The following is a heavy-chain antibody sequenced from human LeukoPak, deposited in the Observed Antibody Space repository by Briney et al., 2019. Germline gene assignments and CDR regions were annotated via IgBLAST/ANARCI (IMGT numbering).Heavy chain of an antibody. CDR3: ARTKAAAGTGAFDY. V-gene: IGHV4-39*01. J-gene: IGHJ4*02. CDR2: IYYSGST. Sequence: SETLSLTCTVSGGSISSSSYYWGWIRQPPGKGLEWIGSIYYSGSTYYNPSLKSRVTISVDTSKNQFSLKLSSVTAADTAVYYCARTKAAAGTGAFDYWGQGTLVTVSS. D-gene: IGHD6-13*01. CDR1: GGSISSSSYY.